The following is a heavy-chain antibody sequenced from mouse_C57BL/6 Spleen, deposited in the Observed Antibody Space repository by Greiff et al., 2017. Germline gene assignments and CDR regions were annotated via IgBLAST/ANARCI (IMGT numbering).Heavy chain of an antibody. J-gene: IGHJ4*01. D-gene: IGHD2-1*01. V-gene: IGHV1-5*01. CDR3: AAAIYYGNLYAMDY. Sequence: VQLQQSGTVLARPGASVKMSCKTSGYTFTSYWMHWVKQRPGQGLEWIGAIYPGNSDTSYNQKFKGKAKLTAVTSASTAYMELSSLTNEDSAVYYCAAAIYYGNLYAMDYWGQGTSVTVSS. CDR2: IYPGNSDT. CDR1: GYTFTSYW.